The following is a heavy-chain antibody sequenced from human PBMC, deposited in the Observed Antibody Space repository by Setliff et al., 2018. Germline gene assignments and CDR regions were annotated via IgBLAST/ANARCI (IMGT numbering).Heavy chain of an antibody. CDR2: ISAYNGNT. J-gene: IGHJ4*02. CDR3: ARDQWTYDSSGYYYRFDY. V-gene: IGHV1-18*01. CDR1: GYTFTSYG. Sequence: ASVKVSCKASGYTFTSYGISWVRQAPGQGLEWMGWISAYNGNTNYAQKLQGRVTMTTDTSTSTAYMDLRSLRSDDTAVYYCARDQWTYDSSGYYYRFDYWGQGTLVTVSS. D-gene: IGHD3-22*01.